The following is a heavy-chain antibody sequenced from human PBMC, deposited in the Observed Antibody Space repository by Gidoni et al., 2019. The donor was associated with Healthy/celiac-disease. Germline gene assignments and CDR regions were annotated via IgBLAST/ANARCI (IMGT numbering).Heavy chain of an antibody. CDR1: GYTFTSYA. CDR2: INAGNGNT. J-gene: IGHJ6*02. CDR3: ASSFNTYYDFWSGYSDGMDV. D-gene: IGHD3-3*01. V-gene: IGHV1-3*01. Sequence: QVQLVQSGAEVKKPGASVKVSCKASGYTFTSYAMHWVRQAPGQRLEWMGWINAGNGNTKDSQKFQGRVTITRDTSASTAYMELSSLRSEDTAVYYCASSFNTYYDFWSGYSDGMDVWGQGTTVTVSS.